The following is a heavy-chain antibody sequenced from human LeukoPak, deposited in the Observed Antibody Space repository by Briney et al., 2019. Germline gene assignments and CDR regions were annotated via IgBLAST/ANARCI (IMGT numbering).Heavy chain of an antibody. CDR1: AFTFSSYG. CDR2: ISYDANNK. J-gene: IGHJ4*02. V-gene: IGHV3-30*18. CDR3: AKDRQPARTDWYYFDY. Sequence: PGTSLSLSRAASAFTFSSYGMHWVRQAPGKGLEWVSVISYDANNKYYADSVKGRFTISRDNSKNTLYLQMNSLRAEDTAVYYCAKDRQPARTDWYYFDYWGQGTLVTVSS. D-gene: IGHD1-14*01.